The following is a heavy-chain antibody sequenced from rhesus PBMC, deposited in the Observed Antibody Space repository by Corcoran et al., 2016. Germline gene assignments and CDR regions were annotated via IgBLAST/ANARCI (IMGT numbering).Heavy chain of an antibody. Sequence: QVQLQESGPGLVKPSETLSLTCAVSGGSISSNYWSWIRQPPGKGLEWIGRISGSGGSTDYNPYLKIRVTIATDTSKNQCSLKLSSVTAADTAVYYCARVVYSGSPIFDYWGQGVLVTVSS. D-gene: IGHD6-25*01. V-gene: IGHV4-173*01. J-gene: IGHJ4*01. CDR2: ISGSGGST. CDR3: ARVVYSGSPIFDY. CDR1: GGSISSNY.